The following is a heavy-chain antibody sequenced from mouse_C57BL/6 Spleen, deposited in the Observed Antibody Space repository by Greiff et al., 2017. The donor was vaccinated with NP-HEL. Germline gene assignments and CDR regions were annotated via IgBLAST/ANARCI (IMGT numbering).Heavy chain of an antibody. V-gene: IGHV7-3*01. CDR3: ARYDSGHRYAMDY. J-gene: IGHJ4*01. CDR1: GFTFTDYY. CDR2: IRNKANGYTT. Sequence: DVKLVESGGGLVQPGGSLSLSCAASGFTFTDYYMSWVRQPPGKALEWLGFIRNKANGYTTEYSASVKGRFTISRDNSQSILYLQMNALRAEDSATYYCARYDSGHRYAMDYWGQGTSVTVSS. D-gene: IGHD3-2*02.